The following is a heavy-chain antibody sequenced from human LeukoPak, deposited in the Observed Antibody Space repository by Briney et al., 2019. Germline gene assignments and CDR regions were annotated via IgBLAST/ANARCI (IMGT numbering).Heavy chain of an antibody. CDR2: ISYDGSNT. CDR1: GFTFCSSA. CDR3: ARAEYSWDAEGTQYYCDY. D-gene: IGHD1-1*01. J-gene: IGHJ4*02. Sequence: GGSLRLSCAASGFTFCSSAMHWVRQAPGKGLEWVAVISYDGSNTYYADSVNGRFTISSDNSKNTLYLQMSSLRAEDTAVYYCARAEYSWDAEGTQYYCDYWDQRTLVTVSS. V-gene: IGHV3-30*04.